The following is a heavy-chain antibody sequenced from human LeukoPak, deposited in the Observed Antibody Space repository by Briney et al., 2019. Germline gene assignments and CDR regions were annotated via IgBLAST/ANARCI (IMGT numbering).Heavy chain of an antibody. CDR3: ARGSFDGYNWNWFDP. D-gene: IGHD5-24*01. CDR2: IYYSGST. V-gene: IGHV4-59*01. J-gene: IGHJ5*02. Sequence: SETLSLTCTVSGGSISSYYWSWIRQPPGKGLEWIGYIYYSGSTNYNPSLKSRVTITVDTSKNQFSLKLSSVTAADTAVYYCARGSFDGYNWNWFDPWGQGTLVTVSS. CDR1: GGSISSYY.